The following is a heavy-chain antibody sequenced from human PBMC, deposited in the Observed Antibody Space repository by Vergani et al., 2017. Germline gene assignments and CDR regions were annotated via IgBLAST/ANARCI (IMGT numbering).Heavy chain of an antibody. V-gene: IGHV3-21*01. Sequence: VQLVESGGGVVQPGRSLRLSCAASGFTFSSYAMHWVRQAPGKGLEWVSSISSSSSYIYYADSVKGRFTISRDNAKNSLYLQMNSLRAEDTAVYYCARIAAAVDYWGQGTLVTVSS. CDR3: ARIAAAVDY. J-gene: IGHJ4*02. D-gene: IGHD6-13*01. CDR1: GFTFSSYA. CDR2: ISSSSSYI.